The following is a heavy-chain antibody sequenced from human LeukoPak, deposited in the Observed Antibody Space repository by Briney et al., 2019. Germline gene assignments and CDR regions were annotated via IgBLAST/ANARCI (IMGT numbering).Heavy chain of an antibody. CDR3: ATAPASVDSS. V-gene: IGHV3-7*01. CDR2: IKHDGSET. J-gene: IGHJ5*02. Sequence: SVPLSCPASRLILLSYLLDEVRPAAARELAGVANIKHDGSETYYVDSVKGRFTISRDNAKNSLYLQMSSLRAEDTAVYYCATAPASVDSSWGQGTLVAVSS. CDR1: RLILLSYL. D-gene: IGHD3-3*01.